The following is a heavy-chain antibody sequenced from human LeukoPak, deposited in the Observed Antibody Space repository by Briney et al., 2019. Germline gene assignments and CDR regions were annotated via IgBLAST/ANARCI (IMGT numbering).Heavy chain of an antibody. Sequence: GGSLRLSCAASEFTFSSYSMNWVRQAPGKGLEWVSYITNSGNSKSYADSVKGRFTISRDNSKNTLYLQMNSLRAEDTAVYYCAKDHCSGGSCYHDYWGQGTLVTVSS. V-gene: IGHV3-48*01. CDR3: AKDHCSGGSCYHDY. CDR2: ITNSGNSK. D-gene: IGHD2-15*01. J-gene: IGHJ4*02. CDR1: EFTFSSYS.